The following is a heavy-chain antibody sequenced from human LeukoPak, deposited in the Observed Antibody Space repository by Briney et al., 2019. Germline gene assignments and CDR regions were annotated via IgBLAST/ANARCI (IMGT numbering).Heavy chain of an antibody. V-gene: IGHV3-23*01. J-gene: IGHJ4*02. D-gene: IGHD1-26*01. CDR2: ISGSGGST. Sequence: GGSLRLSCAASGFTFSSYAMSWDRQAPGKGLEWVSAISGSGGSTYYADSVKGRFTISRDNSKNTLYLQMNSLRAEDTAVYYCAKDYSGGGAYYFDYWGQGTLVTVSS. CDR1: GFTFSSYA. CDR3: AKDYSGGGAYYFDY.